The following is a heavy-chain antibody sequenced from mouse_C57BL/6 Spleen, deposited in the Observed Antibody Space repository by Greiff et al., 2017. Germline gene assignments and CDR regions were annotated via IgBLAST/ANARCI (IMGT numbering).Heavy chain of an antibody. Sequence: VQLQESGAELVRPGASVTLSCKASGYTFTDYEMHWVKQTPVHGLEWIGAIDPETGGTAYNQKFKGKAILTADKSSSTAYMELRSLTSEDSAVYYCTSIYDGYYVGYWGQGTTLTVSS. CDR1: GYTFTDYE. J-gene: IGHJ2*01. CDR2: IDPETGGT. D-gene: IGHD2-3*01. V-gene: IGHV1-15*01. CDR3: TSIYDGYYVGY.